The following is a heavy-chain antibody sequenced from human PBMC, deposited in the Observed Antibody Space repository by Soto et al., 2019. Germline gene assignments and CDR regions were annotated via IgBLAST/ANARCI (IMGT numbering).Heavy chain of an antibody. CDR3: ARHRGYCSSTSCPPLDY. Sequence: SETLSLTCTVSGGSISSYYWSWIRQPPGKGLEWMGYIYYSGSTNYNPSLKSRVTISVDTSKNQFSLKLSSVPAADTAVYYCARHRGYCSSTSCPPLDYWGQGTLVTVSS. J-gene: IGHJ4*02. V-gene: IGHV4-59*08. CDR2: IYYSGST. D-gene: IGHD2-2*01. CDR1: GGSISSYY.